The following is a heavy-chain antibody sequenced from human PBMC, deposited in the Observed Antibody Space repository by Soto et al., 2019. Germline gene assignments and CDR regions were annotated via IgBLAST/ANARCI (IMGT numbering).Heavy chain of an antibody. V-gene: IGHV4-4*02. CDR3: ARDLWFGELFSWFDP. J-gene: IGHJ5*02. CDR2: IYHSGST. CDR1: GGSISTSNW. Sequence: SSETLSLTCAVSGGSISTSNWWSWVRQPPGKGLEWIGYIYHSGSTNYNPSLKSRVTISVDTSKNQFSLKLTSVTAADTAVYYCARDLWFGELFSWFDPWGQGTLVTVSS. D-gene: IGHD3-10*01.